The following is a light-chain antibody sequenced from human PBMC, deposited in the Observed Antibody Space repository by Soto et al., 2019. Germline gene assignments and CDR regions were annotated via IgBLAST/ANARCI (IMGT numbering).Light chain of an antibody. CDR2: EDN. V-gene: IGLV6-57*04. J-gene: IGLJ1*01. CDR1: SGGFASNY. CDR3: QSFDSTTQV. Sequence: NFMLTQPHSVSESPGRTVTISCTRTSGGFASNYVRSYQHLPGIAPTTVIFEDNQRTPGVPDRFSSSIDSSSNSASLTISGLRTEDEAYYYFQSFDSTTQVFGTGTKLTVL.